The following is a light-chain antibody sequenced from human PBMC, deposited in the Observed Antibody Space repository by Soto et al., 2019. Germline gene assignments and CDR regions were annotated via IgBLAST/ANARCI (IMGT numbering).Light chain of an antibody. J-gene: IGKJ1*01. CDR2: GAS. CDR3: QHYNTWHPWK. CDR1: QSVSSN. Sequence: EIVMTQSPATLSVSPGERATLSCRASQSVSSNLAWYQQKPGQTPRLLIYGASTRATGIPARFSGSGSGTEFTPPISSLQSEDFAAYYCQHYNTWHPWKFVQGTKVEIK. V-gene: IGKV3-15*01.